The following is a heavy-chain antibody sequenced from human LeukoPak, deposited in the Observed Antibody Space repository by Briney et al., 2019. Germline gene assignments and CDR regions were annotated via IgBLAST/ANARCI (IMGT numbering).Heavy chain of an antibody. J-gene: IGHJ4*02. V-gene: IGHV3-7*01. D-gene: IGHD3-16*01. CDR2: IKQDGSEK. CDR1: GFTFSSYW. CDR3: ARDPPSRGTRYFDY. Sequence: GGSLRLSCAASGFTFSSYWMSWVRQAPGKGLEWVANIKQDGSEKYYVDSVKGRFTISRDNAKNSLFLQMDSLRAEDTAVYYCARDPPSRGTRYFDYWGQGTLVTVSS.